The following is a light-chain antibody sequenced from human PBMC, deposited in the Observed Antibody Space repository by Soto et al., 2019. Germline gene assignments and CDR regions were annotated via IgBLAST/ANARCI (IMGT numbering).Light chain of an antibody. CDR1: QSVSRY. V-gene: IGKV3-11*01. CDR3: QQRANWPLT. J-gene: IGKJ5*01. CDR2: DAA. Sequence: EIVLTQSPATLSLSPGDRATLSCRASQSVSRYLAWYQQKPGQAPRLVMYDAATRATGIPDRFSGSGSGTYFSLTISSREPEDFAVYYCQQRANWPLTFGQGTRLEI.